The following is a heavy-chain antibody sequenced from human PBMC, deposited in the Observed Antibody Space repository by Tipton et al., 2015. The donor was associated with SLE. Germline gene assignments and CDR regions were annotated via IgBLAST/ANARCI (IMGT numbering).Heavy chain of an antibody. D-gene: IGHD4-17*01. CDR3: ARDSGRRIYGDYGEGWFDP. CDR2: IYYSGSI. J-gene: IGHJ5*02. CDR1: GGSISSHY. Sequence: TLSLTCTASGGSISSHYWSWIRQPPGKGLEWIGYIYYSGSISYNPSLKSRVTISVDTSKNQFSLKLSSVTAADTAVYYCARDSGRRIYGDYGEGWFDPWGQGTLVTVSS. V-gene: IGHV4-59*11.